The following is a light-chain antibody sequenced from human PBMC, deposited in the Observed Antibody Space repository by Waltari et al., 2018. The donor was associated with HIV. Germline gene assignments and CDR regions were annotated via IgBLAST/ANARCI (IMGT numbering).Light chain of an antibody. V-gene: IGKV3D-15*03. Sequence: EIVMTQSPVTLSVSPGERATLSCRASQNVGNKFVWYQRRPGQSPRLIMFATSVRASGIPTRFSGSGSGTDFALIITTPQPEDYGIYYCQQYNGSWTFGRGT. CDR3: QQYNGSWT. CDR2: ATS. J-gene: IGKJ1*01. CDR1: QNVGNK.